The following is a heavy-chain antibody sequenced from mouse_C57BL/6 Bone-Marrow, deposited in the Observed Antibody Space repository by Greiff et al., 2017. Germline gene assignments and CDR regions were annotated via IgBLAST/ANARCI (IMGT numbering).Heavy chain of an antibody. J-gene: IGHJ1*03. V-gene: IGHV14-4*01. CDR2: IDPENGDT. CDR3: TTPSYYGRYFDV. CDR1: GFNIKDDY. D-gene: IGHD1-2*01. Sequence: EVQLQQSGAELVRPGASVKLSCTASGFNIKDDYMHWVKQRPEKGLEWIGWIDPENGDTEYASKFQGKATITADTSSNTAYLQLSSLTSEDTAVYYCTTPSYYGRYFDVWGTGTTVTVSS.